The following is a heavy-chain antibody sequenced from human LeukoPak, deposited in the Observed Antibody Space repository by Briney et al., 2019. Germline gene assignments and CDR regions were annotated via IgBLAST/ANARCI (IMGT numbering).Heavy chain of an antibody. CDR1: GGSFSGYY. J-gene: IGHJ4*02. V-gene: IGHV4-34*01. CDR3: ARTRKGVYPRFDC. CDR2: INHSGST. D-gene: IGHD5/OR15-5a*01. Sequence: SETLSLTCAVYGGSFSGYYWSWIRQPPGKGLEWIGEINHSGSTNYNPSLKSRVTISVDASKNQFSLKLSSVTAADTAVYYCARTRKGVYPRFDCWGQGTLVTVSS.